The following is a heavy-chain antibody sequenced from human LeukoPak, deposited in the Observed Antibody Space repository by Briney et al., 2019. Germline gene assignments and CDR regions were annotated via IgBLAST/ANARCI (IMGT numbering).Heavy chain of an antibody. J-gene: IGHJ4*02. CDR3: AKRLRYFDWLSGGALDY. V-gene: IGHV3-23*01. CDR2: ISGSGGST. Sequence: GGSLRLSCAASGFTFSSYAMSWVRQAPGKGLEWVSAISGSGGSTYYADSVKGRFTISRDNSKNTLYLQMNSLRAEDTAVYYCAKRLRYFDWLSGGALDYWGQGTLVTVSS. D-gene: IGHD3-9*01. CDR1: GFTFSSYA.